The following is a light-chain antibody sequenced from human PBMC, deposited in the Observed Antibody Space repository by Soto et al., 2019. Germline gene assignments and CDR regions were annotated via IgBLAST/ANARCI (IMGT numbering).Light chain of an antibody. J-gene: IGLJ7*01. Sequence: QSALTQPRSVSGSPGQSVTISCTGTTSDVGGYSYVSWYQQHPGKAPKVMIYDVSKRPSGVPDRFSGSKSGNTASLTISGLQADDEADYYCCSYAGSYSWVFGGGTQLTVL. CDR3: CSYAGSYSWV. V-gene: IGLV2-11*01. CDR2: DVS. CDR1: TSDVGGYSY.